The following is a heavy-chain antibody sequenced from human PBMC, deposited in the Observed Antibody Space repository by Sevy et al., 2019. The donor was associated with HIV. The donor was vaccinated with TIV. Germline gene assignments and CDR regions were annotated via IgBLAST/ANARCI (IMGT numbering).Heavy chain of an antibody. J-gene: IGHJ6*02. Sequence: ASVKVSCKASGYTFTSYDINWVRQATGQGLEWMGWMNPNSGNTGYAQKFQGGVTMTRNTSISTAYMELSSLRSEDTAVYYCARSDWSSGWYYYYYYYGMDVWGQGTTVTVSS. CDR3: ARSDWSSGWYYYYYYYGMDV. CDR2: MNPNSGNT. D-gene: IGHD6-19*01. V-gene: IGHV1-8*01. CDR1: GYTFTSYD.